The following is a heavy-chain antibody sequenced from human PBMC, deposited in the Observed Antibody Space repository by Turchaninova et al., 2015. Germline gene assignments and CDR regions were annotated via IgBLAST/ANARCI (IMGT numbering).Heavy chain of an antibody. CDR2: IHHSGGT. Sequence: GPGLVKPLGTLSLTCAVSDDSITTNSWWTWFRQPPGKGLEWIGEIHHSGGTHYMASLQSRVTISVDKSKNQFSLELASVTAADSAVYYCARGRRGLNCRSSSCYAPELDSWGQGTLVTVSS. D-gene: IGHD2-2*01. J-gene: IGHJ4*02. V-gene: IGHV4-4*02. CDR3: ARGRRGLNCRSSSCYAPELDS. CDR1: DDSITTNSW.